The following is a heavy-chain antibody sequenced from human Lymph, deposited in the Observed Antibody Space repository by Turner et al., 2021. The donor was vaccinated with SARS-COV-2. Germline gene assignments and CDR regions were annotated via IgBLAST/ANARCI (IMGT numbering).Heavy chain of an antibody. CDR1: GGTFSSYA. CDR2: IIPILAIA. J-gene: IGHJ5*02. Sequence: QVQLVQSGAEVKKPGSSVKVSCKASGGTFSSYAITWVRQAPGQGLDWMGGIIPILAIANYAQKFQGRVTITADKSTSTAYMELSSLRSEDTAVYYCARDSPYCSSTSCYDPWGQGTLVTVSS. CDR3: ARDSPYCSSTSCYDP. D-gene: IGHD2-2*01. V-gene: IGHV1-69*10.